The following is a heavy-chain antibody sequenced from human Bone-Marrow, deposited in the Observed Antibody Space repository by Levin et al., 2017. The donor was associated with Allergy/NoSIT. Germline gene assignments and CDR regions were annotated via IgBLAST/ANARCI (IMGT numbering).Heavy chain of an antibody. J-gene: IGHJ4*02. CDR1: GFTFNSHW. CDR2: INMGGSTT. D-gene: IGHD6-13*01. V-gene: IGHV3-74*01. Sequence: PEASVKVSCAASGFTFNSHWMHWVRQAPGKGLMWVSHINMGGSTTTYADSVNGRFTISRDNAKSTLYLQMNSLRADDTAVYYCARGWYFLDYWGQGTLVTVSS. CDR3: ARGWYFLDY.